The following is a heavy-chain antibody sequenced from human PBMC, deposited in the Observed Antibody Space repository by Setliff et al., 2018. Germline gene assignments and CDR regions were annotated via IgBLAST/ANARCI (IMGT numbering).Heavy chain of an antibody. D-gene: IGHD6-13*01. CDR3: ARVAAAGPSILYMDV. V-gene: IGHV1-18*01. J-gene: IGHJ6*03. CDR1: GYTFTSYG. Sequence: ASVKVSCKASGYTFTSYGISWVRQAPGQGLEWMGWISAYNGNTNYAQKLQGRVTMTTDTSTSTAYMELRSLRSDDTVVYYCARVAAAGPSILYMDVWGKGTTVTVSS. CDR2: ISAYNGNT.